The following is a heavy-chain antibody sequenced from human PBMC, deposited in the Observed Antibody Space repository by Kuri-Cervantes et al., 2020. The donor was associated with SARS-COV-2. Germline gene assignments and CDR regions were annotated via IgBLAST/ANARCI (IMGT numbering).Heavy chain of an antibody. J-gene: IGHJ6*02. Sequence: ASVKVSCKASGYTFTSYAINWVRQATGQGLEWVGWMNPNSGNTGYAQKLQGRVTMTTDTSTSTAYMELRSLRSDDTAVYYCARDRGDSSGWYNDYYYYYGMDVWGQGTTVTVSS. D-gene: IGHD6-19*01. CDR3: ARDRGDSSGWYNDYYYYYGMDV. CDR2: MNPNSGNT. CDR1: GYTFTSYA. V-gene: IGHV1-8*01.